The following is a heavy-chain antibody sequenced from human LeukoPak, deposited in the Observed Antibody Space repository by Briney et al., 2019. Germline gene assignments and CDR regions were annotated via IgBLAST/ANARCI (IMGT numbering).Heavy chain of an antibody. V-gene: IGHV4-34*01. CDR3: ARISSMVRGVITKFDY. J-gene: IGHJ4*02. D-gene: IGHD3-10*01. Sequence: SETLSLTCAVYGGSFSGYYWSWIRQPPGKGLEWIGEINYSGSTNYNPSLKSRVTISVDTSKNQFSLKLSSVTAADTAVYYCARISSMVRGVITKFDYWGQGTLVTVSS. CDR1: GGSFSGYY. CDR2: INYSGST.